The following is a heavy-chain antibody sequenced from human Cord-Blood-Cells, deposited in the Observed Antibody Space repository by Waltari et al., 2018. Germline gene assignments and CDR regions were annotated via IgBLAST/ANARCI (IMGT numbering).Heavy chain of an antibody. D-gene: IGHD2-15*01. V-gene: IGHV4-34*01. J-gene: IGHJ5*02. CDR2: INHSGST. CDR1: GGSFSGYY. CDR3: ARRRGIVVVVAASNWFDP. Sequence: QVQLQQWGAGLLKPSETLSLTCAVYGGSFSGYYWPWIRQPPGKGLEWIGEINHSGSTNYNPSLKSRVTISVDTSKNQFSLKLSSVTAADTAVYYCARRRGIVVVVAASNWFDPCGQGTLVTVSS.